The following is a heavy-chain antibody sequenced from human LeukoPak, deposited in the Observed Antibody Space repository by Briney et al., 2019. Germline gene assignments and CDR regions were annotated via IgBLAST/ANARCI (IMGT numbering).Heavy chain of an antibody. Sequence: GGSLRLSCVASGFTFSSYSTNWVRQAPGKGLEWVSSISKNSGYMYYIDSVKGRFTISRDNAKNSMYLQMNSLRAEDTAVYYCARSSRVDANDAFDIWGQGTMVTVSP. J-gene: IGHJ3*02. D-gene: IGHD2-15*01. V-gene: IGHV3-21*01. CDR2: ISKNSGYM. CDR3: ARSSRVDANDAFDI. CDR1: GFTFSSYS.